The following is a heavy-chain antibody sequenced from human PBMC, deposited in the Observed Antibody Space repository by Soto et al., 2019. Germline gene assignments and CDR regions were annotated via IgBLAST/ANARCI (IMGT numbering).Heavy chain of an antibody. J-gene: IGHJ4*02. CDR2: IDPSDSHI. V-gene: IGHV5-10-1*01. CDR3: ARSEVMVFEPDDY. CDR1: GYRFTSYW. D-gene: IGHD2-8*01. Sequence: GESLKISCKGSGYRFTSYWITWVRQRPAKGLEWMGRIDPSDSHIKYSPSFQGHVTISVDKSITTAYLQWSSLKASDTAMYYCARSEVMVFEPDDYWGQGTLVTVSS.